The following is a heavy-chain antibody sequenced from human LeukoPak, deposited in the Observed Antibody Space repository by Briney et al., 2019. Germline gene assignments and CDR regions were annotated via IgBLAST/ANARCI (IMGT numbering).Heavy chain of an antibody. J-gene: IGHJ4*02. CDR2: MFYGGST. V-gene: IGHV4-39*01. D-gene: IGHD2-15*01. CDR1: GASLRTSTHY. Sequence: PSETLSLTCTVSGASLRTSTHYWAWIRQPPGKGLEWIASMFYGGSTYYNASLRSRLSLSVDTSRNQFSLKLASVTASDTAIFYCVRQGGWGGAASLIDFWGQGTLVTVSS. CDR3: VRQGGWGGAASLIDF.